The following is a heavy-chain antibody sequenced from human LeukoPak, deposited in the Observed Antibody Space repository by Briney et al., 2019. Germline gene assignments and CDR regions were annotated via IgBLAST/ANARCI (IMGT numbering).Heavy chain of an antibody. CDR2: IKQDGSEK. D-gene: IGHD3-16*02. CDR3: ARERGELSSYYFDY. J-gene: IGHJ4*02. CDR1: GFTFSSHW. Sequence: GGSLRLSCAASGFTFSSHWMSWVRQAPGKGLEWVANIKQDGSEKYYVDSVKGRFTISRDNAKNSLYLQMNSLRAEDTAVYYCARERGELSSYYFDYWGQGTLVTVSS. V-gene: IGHV3-7*01.